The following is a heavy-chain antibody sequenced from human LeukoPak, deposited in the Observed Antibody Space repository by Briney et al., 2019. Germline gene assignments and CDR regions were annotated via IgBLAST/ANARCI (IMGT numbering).Heavy chain of an antibody. V-gene: IGHV3-23*01. D-gene: IGHD2-15*01. CDR3: ARDHSSGWYPTGWFDP. Sequence: PGRSLRLSCAASGFTFRHYGMTWVRQAPGKGLEWVSGISGSGDSTYYAESVKGRFTISRDNAKNSLYLQMNSLRAEDTAVYFCARDHSSGWYPTGWFDPWGQGTLVTVSS. J-gene: IGHJ5*02. CDR2: ISGSGDST. CDR1: GFTFRHYG.